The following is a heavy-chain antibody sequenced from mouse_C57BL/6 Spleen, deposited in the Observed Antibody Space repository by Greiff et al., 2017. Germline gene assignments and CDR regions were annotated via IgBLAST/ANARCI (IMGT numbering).Heavy chain of an antibody. Sequence: QVQLQQPGAELVKPGASVKMSCKASGYTFTSYWITWVKQRPGQGLEWIGDIYPGSGSTNYNEKFKSKATLTVDTSSSTAYMQLSSLTSEDSAVYYCARSDGNYVGFAYWGQGTLVTVSA. CDR3: ARSDGNYVGFAY. CDR1: GYTFTSYW. V-gene: IGHV1-55*01. D-gene: IGHD2-1*01. CDR2: IYPGSGST. J-gene: IGHJ3*01.